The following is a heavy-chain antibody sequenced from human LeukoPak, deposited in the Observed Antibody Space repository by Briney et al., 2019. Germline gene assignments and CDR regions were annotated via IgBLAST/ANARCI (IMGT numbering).Heavy chain of an antibody. CDR2: IKQDGSEK. D-gene: IGHD3-3*01. Sequence: GGSLRLSCAASGFTFSSYWMSWARQAPGKGLEWVANIKQDGSEKYYVDSVKGRFTISRDNAKNSLYLQMNSLRAEDTAVYYCAYGVNTIFGVVIGPFDYWGQGTLVTVSS. J-gene: IGHJ4*02. V-gene: IGHV3-7*01. CDR1: GFTFSSYW. CDR3: AYGVNTIFGVVIGPFDY.